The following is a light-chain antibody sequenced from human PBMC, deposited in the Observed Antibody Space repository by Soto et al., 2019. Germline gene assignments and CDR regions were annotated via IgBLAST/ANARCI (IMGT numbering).Light chain of an antibody. CDR1: SSDVGVYTH. V-gene: IGLV2-14*01. Sequence: QSALTQPASLSGSPGQSITVSCTGTSSDVGVYTHVAWYQQHPGKAPKLMIYEVSNRPSGVSNRFSGSKSGNTASLTISGLQAEDEADYYCISYTGSSTSYVFGTGTKLTVL. J-gene: IGLJ1*01. CDR3: ISYTGSSTSYV. CDR2: EVS.